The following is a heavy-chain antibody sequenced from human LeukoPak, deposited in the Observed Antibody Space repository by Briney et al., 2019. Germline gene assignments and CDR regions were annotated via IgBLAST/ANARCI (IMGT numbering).Heavy chain of an antibody. V-gene: IGHV1-18*04. CDR1: GYTFTSYY. CDR3: ARDHSSGWYLQYYYGMDV. CDR2: ISAYNGNT. J-gene: IGHJ6*02. D-gene: IGHD6-19*01. Sequence: EASVKVSCKASGYTFTSYYMHWVRQAPGQGLEWMGWISAYNGNTNYAQKLQGRVTMTTDTSTSTAYMELRSLRSDDTAVYYCARDHSSGWYLQYYYGMDVWGQGTTVTVSS.